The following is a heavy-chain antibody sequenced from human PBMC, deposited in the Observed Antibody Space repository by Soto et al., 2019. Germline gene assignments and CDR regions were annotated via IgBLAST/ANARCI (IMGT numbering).Heavy chain of an antibody. J-gene: IGHJ4*02. Sequence: PSETLSLTCAVYGGSSSGYYWSWIRQPPGKGLEWIGEINHSGSTNYNPSLKSRVTISVDTSKNQFSLKLSSVTAADTAVYYCAGAGAARPLTIDYWGQGTLVTVSS. CDR2: INHSGST. D-gene: IGHD6-6*01. V-gene: IGHV4-34*01. CDR1: GGSSSGYY. CDR3: AGAGAARPLTIDY.